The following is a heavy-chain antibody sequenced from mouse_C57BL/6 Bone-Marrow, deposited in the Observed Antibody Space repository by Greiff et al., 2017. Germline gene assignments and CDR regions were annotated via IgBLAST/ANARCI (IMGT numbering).Heavy chain of an antibody. Sequence: QVQLQQPGAELVKPGASVKLSCKASGYTFTSYWMHWVKQRPGQGLEWIGMIHPNSGSTNYNEKFKSKATLTVDKSSSTSYMQLSSLTSEDSAVYYCARGLLWLRRGYYYAMDYWGQGTSVTVSS. D-gene: IGHD2-2*01. V-gene: IGHV1-64*01. CDR1: GYTFTSYW. CDR3: ARGLLWLRRGYYYAMDY. J-gene: IGHJ4*01. CDR2: IHPNSGST.